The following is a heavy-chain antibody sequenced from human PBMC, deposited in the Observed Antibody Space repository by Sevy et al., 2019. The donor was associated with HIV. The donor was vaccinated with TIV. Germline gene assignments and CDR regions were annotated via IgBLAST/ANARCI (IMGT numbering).Heavy chain of an antibody. Sequence: GGSLRLSCAASGFTFSLYAMSWVRQAPGKGLEWVSAIGGNDGTTYYAYSVKGRSTISRDNAKNTLYLQMNRLRAEDTAVYYCASIYCSGGRCFLGALDVWGQGTMVTVSS. J-gene: IGHJ3*01. D-gene: IGHD2-15*01. CDR3: ASIYCSGGRCFLGALDV. V-gene: IGHV3-23*01. CDR1: GFTFSLYA. CDR2: IGGNDGTT.